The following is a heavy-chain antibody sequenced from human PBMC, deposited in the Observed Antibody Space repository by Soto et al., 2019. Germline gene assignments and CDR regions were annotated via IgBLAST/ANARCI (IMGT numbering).Heavy chain of an antibody. Sequence: EASVKVSCKASGGTFSSFGISWVRQAPGQGLEWMGGIIPVFGRPNYAQRFRGRLTITADESTNTSYMELIDLTSEDTAVYYCAREASGYGFWGQGTQVTVSS. CDR3: AREASGYGF. J-gene: IGHJ1*01. V-gene: IGHV1-69*13. CDR1: GGTFSSFG. CDR2: IIPVFGRP. D-gene: IGHD5-12*01.